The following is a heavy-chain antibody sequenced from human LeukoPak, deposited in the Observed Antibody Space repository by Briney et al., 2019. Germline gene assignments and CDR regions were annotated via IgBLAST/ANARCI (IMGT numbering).Heavy chain of an antibody. CDR1: GYTFTSYY. J-gene: IGHJ4*02. CDR3: ARGRQEYYDILTGYSSFDY. V-gene: IGHV1-46*01. Sequence: AASVKVSCKASGYTFTSYYMHWVRQAPGQGLEWMGIINPSGGSTSYAQKFQGRVTMTRDMPTSTAYMELSSLRSEDTAVYYCARGRQEYYDILTGYSSFDYWGQGTLVTVSS. CDR2: INPSGGST. D-gene: IGHD3-9*01.